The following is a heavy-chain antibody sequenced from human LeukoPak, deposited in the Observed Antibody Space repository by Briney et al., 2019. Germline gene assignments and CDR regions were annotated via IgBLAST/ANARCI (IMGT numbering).Heavy chain of an antibody. V-gene: IGHV4-31*03. D-gene: IGHD3-22*01. Sequence: SQTLSLTCTVSGGSIISGGYYWSWIRQRPGQGLEWIGHIAESGTTYYTPSLKSRVTISVDPSKNQFSLRLGSVTAADTAVYFCAKRGVVIRVILVGFHKEANYFDSWGQGALVTVSS. CDR2: IAESGTT. CDR3: AKRGVVIRVILVGFHKEANYFDS. CDR1: GGSIISGGYY. J-gene: IGHJ4*02.